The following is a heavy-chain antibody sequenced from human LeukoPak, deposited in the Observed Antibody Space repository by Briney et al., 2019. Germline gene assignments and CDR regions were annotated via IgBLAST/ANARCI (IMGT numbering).Heavy chain of an antibody. D-gene: IGHD1-26*01. J-gene: IGHJ4*02. CDR1: GLTFSDFH. CDR3: ARLSGTYSRGGDH. CDR2: ISGSGYAI. V-gene: IGHV3-11*01. Sequence: GGSLRLSCTASGLTFSDFHMSWIRQAPGKGLEWVSHISGSGYAIHHPGSVKGRFTISRDNAKNSLYLQMNSLRVEDSAVYYCARLSGTYSRGGDHWGQGTLVTVSS.